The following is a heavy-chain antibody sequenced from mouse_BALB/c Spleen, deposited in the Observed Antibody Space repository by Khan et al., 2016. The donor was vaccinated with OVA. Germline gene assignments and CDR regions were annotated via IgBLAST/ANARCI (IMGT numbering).Heavy chain of an antibody. CDR3: ARGSGNSRFAY. CDR2: ISTYYGDA. CDR1: GYTFTDYA. J-gene: IGHJ3*01. V-gene: IGHV1S137*01. D-gene: IGHD1-3*01. Sequence: QVQLQQSGAELVRPGVSVKISCKGSGYTFTDYAVHWVKQSHAKSLEWLGVISTYYGDADYNQKFKGKATMTVDTSSSTAYMELARLTSEDSAIYYGARGSGNSRFAYWGQGTLVTVAA.